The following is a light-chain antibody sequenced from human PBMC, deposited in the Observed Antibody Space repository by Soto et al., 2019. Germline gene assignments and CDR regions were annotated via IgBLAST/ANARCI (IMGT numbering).Light chain of an antibody. V-gene: IGKV4-1*01. Sequence: DIVMTQSPDSLAVSLGERATINCKSSQRVLYSSNNKNYLAWYQQKPGQPPKLLIYWASARESGVPDRFSGSGSGTDFTLTISSLQAEDVAIYYCQHYYSPPYTFGQGTKLEIK. CDR3: QHYYSPPYT. CDR2: WAS. CDR1: QRVLYSSNNKNY. J-gene: IGKJ2*01.